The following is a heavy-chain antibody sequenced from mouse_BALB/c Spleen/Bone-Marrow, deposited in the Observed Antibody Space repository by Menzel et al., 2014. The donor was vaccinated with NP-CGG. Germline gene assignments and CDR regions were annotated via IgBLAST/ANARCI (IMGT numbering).Heavy chain of an antibody. CDR2: FNPYNDGS. J-gene: IGHJ1*01. Sequence: KSTRLDSSYTLTRYVMLWVKQKPGQGLEWIGYFNPYNDGSKYNEKFKGKATLTSDKSSSTAYMERSSLTSEDSAFYYNETAATEIYTLSLHDALPIWG. V-gene: IGHV1-14*01. CDR1: SYTLTRYV. CDR3: ETAATEIYTLSLHDALPI. D-gene: IGHD1-2*01.